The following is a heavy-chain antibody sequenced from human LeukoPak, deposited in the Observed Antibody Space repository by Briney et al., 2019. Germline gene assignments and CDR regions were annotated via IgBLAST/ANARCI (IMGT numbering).Heavy chain of an antibody. Sequence: PSETLSLTCTVSGGSISSSSYYWGWIRQHPGEGLEWIGYIYYSGSTYYNPSLKSRVTISVDTSKNQFSLKLTSVTAADTAVYYCARAYYYDSSGFDYWGQGTLVTVSS. V-gene: IGHV4-31*03. CDR2: IYYSGST. J-gene: IGHJ4*02. CDR3: ARAYYYDSSGFDY. CDR1: GGSISSSSYY. D-gene: IGHD3-22*01.